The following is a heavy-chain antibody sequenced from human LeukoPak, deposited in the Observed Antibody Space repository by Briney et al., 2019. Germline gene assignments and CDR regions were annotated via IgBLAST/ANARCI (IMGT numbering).Heavy chain of an antibody. J-gene: IGHJ3*02. CDR3: ERAGTPRCTNGVCSPKDDAFDI. CDR2: IKQDGSEK. Sequence: GGSLRLSCAASGFTFSSYWMSWVRQAPGKGLEWVANIKQDGSEKYYVDSVKGRFTISRDNAKNSLYLQMNSLRAEDTAVYYCERAGTPRCTNGVCSPKDDAFDIWGQGTMVTVSS. V-gene: IGHV3-7*01. CDR1: GFTFSSYW. D-gene: IGHD2-8*01.